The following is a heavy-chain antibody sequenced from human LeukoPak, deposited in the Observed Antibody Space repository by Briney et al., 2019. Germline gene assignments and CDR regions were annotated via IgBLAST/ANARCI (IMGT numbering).Heavy chain of an antibody. Sequence: GASVKVSCKASGGTFSSYAISWVRQAPGQGLEWMGGIIPIFGTANYAQKFQGRVTITADESTSTAYMELSSLRSEDTAVYYCARYLVAAAGTGYFDYWGQGTLVTVSS. D-gene: IGHD6-13*01. J-gene: IGHJ4*02. CDR3: ARYLVAAAGTGYFDY. CDR1: GGTFSSYA. CDR2: IIPIFGTA. V-gene: IGHV1-69*13.